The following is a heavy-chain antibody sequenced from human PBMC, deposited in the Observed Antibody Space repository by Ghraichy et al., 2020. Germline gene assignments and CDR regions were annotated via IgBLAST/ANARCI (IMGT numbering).Heavy chain of an antibody. Sequence: SQTLSLTCAVYGGSFSGYYWSWIRQPPGKGLEWIGEINHSGSTNYNPSLKSRVTISVDTSKNQFSLKLSSVTAADTAVYYCARRRSLTMIASRWFDPWGQGTLVTVSS. D-gene: IGHD3-22*01. CDR2: INHSGST. CDR3: ARRRSLTMIASRWFDP. V-gene: IGHV4-34*01. J-gene: IGHJ5*02. CDR1: GGSFSGYY.